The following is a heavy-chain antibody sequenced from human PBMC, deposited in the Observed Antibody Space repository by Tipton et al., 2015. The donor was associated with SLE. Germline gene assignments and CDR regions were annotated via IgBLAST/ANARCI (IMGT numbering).Heavy chain of an antibody. D-gene: IGHD2-15*01. V-gene: IGHV4-34*01. CDR1: GGSFSGYY. CDR3: ARGLFGWELPY. Sequence: TLSLTCAVYGGSFSGYYCSWIRQPPGKGLEWIGEINHTGSTNYNPSLKSRVTISVDTSKNQFSLKLSSVTAADTAVYLCARGLFGWELPYWGQGTLVTVSS. J-gene: IGHJ4*02. CDR2: INHTGST.